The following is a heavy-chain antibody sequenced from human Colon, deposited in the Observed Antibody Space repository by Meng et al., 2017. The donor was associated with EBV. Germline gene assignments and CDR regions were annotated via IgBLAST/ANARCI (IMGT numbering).Heavy chain of an antibody. J-gene: IGHJ4*02. V-gene: IGHV6-1*01. D-gene: IGHD2-2*01. CDR3: AREERQLLGKGGFDT. Sequence: QLYPTPPGLVKPSHTLSLTCAIAGDRFTGNRDAWHWIRQSPSKRLELLGRTYYMSKWYNEYAVSVAGRITINPDTSKNQFSQQLNSVTPDDTAVYYCAREERQLLGKGGFDTWGQGTLVTVSS. CDR1: GDRFTGNRDA. CDR2: TYYMSKWYN.